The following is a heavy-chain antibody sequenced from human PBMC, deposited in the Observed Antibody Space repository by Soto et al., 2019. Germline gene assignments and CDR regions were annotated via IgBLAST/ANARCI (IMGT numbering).Heavy chain of an antibody. V-gene: IGHV4-4*02. J-gene: IGHJ4*01. CDR3: APAYAGIDY. CDR2: ISHSGTV. Sequence: LPLTCGVSSVAITSSKWWTCVRQCPGKGLEWLGKISHSGTVNYSATLRSRVTISVDKPKNQLSLKLMSVTAADTAVYYCAPAYAGIDYRGPGIPLTVAS. D-gene: IGHD1-20*01. CDR1: SVAITSSKW.